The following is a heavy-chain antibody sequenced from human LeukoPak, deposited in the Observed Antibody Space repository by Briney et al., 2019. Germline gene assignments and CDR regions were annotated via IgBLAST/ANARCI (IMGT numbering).Heavy chain of an antibody. J-gene: IGHJ5*02. V-gene: IGHV4-39*07. CDR1: GGSISSSSYY. CDR3: ASGSSGYDP. D-gene: IGHD5-12*01. Sequence: SETLSLTCTVSGGSISSSSYYWGWIRQPPGKGLEWIGSIYSSGTTIYNPSLKSRVTMSVDTSKNQFSLKLSSVTAADTAVYFCASGSSGYDPWGQGTLVTVSS. CDR2: IYSSGTT.